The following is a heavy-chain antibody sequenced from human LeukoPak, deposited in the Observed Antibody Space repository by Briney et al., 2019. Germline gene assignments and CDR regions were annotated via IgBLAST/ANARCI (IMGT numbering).Heavy chain of an antibody. Sequence: PGGSLRLSCEASGFTFSSYAMSWVRQAPGKGLEWVSTISGSGSGGSTYYADSVKGRFTISRDNSKDTLYLQMNSLRAEDTAVYYCAKLLAVTNSYYFNYRGQGTQVTVSS. J-gene: IGHJ4*02. CDR3: AKLLAVTNSYYFNY. CDR1: GFTFSSYA. CDR2: ISGSGSGGST. V-gene: IGHV3-23*01. D-gene: IGHD4-17*01.